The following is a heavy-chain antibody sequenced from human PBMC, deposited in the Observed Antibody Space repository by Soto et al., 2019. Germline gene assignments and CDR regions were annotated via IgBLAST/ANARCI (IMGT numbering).Heavy chain of an antibody. D-gene: IGHD2-21*02. Sequence: QVQLVQSGAEVKKSGASVKVSCKASGYTFTNYAMHWVRQAPGQRLEWLGWINAGNGNTKYSQQFQGRVNITRDTSASTAYMELSSLRSEDTAVYYCARAAYCGSDSCSDAFDIWGQGTVVTVSS. CDR2: INAGNGNT. J-gene: IGHJ3*02. V-gene: IGHV1-3*01. CDR3: ARAAYCGSDSCSDAFDI. CDR1: GYTFTNYA.